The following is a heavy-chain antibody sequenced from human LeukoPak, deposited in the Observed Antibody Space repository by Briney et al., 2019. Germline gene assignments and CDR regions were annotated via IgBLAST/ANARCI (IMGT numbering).Heavy chain of an antibody. CDR1: GFTFSSYW. D-gene: IGHD3-10*01. J-gene: IGHJ6*02. V-gene: IGHV3-74*01. CDR2: INSDGSST. CDR3: ARDERAMVRGVIAYYYYGMDV. Sequence: SGGSLRLSCAASGFTFSSYWMHWVRQAPGKGLVWVSRINSDGSSTSYADSVKGRFTISRDNAKNTLYLQMNSLRAEDTAVYYCARDERAMVRGVIAYYYYGMDVWGQGTTVTVSS.